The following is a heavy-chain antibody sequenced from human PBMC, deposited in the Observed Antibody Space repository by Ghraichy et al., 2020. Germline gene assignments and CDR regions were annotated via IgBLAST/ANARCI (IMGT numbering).Heavy chain of an antibody. CDR3: VREQGDDFWNWYFDL. Sequence: SETLSLSCTVSGGSITGYYWSWIRQPPGKGLEWIGYIYYTGDTNYNPSLESRVTISVDRSNNQFSLNLNSVTAADTAVYYCVREQGDDFWNWYFDLWGRGTLVTVSS. J-gene: IGHJ2*01. CDR2: IYYTGDT. CDR1: GGSITGYY. V-gene: IGHV4-59*01. D-gene: IGHD3-3*01.